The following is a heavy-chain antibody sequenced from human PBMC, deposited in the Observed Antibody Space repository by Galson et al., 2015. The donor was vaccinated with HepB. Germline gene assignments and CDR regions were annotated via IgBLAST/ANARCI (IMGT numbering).Heavy chain of an antibody. D-gene: IGHD3-10*01. CDR3: ARALGGGGLARRWFDP. J-gene: IGHJ5*02. Sequence: CAISGDSVSSNSAAWNWIRQSPSRGLEWLGRTYYRSKWYNDYAVSVKSRITINPDTSKNQFSLQLNSVTPEDTAVYYCARALGGGGLARRWFDPWGQGTLVTVSS. CDR2: TYYRSKWYN. CDR1: GDSVSSNSAA. V-gene: IGHV6-1*01.